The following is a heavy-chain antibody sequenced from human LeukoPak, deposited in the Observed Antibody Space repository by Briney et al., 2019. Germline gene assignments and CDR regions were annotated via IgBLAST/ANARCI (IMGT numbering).Heavy chain of an antibody. CDR1: GFTFSSYA. CDR2: ISGSGGST. V-gene: IGHV3-23*01. D-gene: IGHD3-10*01. J-gene: IGHJ4*02. CDR3: AKDYGSGSYYNEDY. Sequence: GGSLRLSCAASGFTFSSYAMSWVRQAPGKGLEWVSAISGSGGSTYYADSVKGRFTIPRDNSKNTLYLQMNSLRAEDTAVYYCAKDYGSGSYYNEDYWGQGTLVTVSS.